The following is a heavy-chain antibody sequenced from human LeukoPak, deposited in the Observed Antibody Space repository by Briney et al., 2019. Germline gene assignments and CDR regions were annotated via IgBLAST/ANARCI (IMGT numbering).Heavy chain of an antibody. V-gene: IGHV4-39*01. D-gene: IGHD5-24*01. CDR3: ARIRRDGYNYSDY. CDR2: IYYSGNT. Sequence: SETLSLTRTVSGGSISGSSYYWGWIRQPPGRGLEWIGSIYYSGNTYYNPSLMSRVTISVDASQNQFSLKLSSVTGADTAVYYCARIRRDGYNYSDYWGQGTLVTVSS. J-gene: IGHJ4*02. CDR1: GGSISGSSYY.